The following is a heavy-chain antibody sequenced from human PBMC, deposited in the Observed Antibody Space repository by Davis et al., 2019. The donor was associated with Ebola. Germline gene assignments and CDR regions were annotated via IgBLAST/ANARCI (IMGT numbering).Heavy chain of an antibody. V-gene: IGHV1-2*02. CDR1: GYTFTGYY. D-gene: IGHD1-26*01. J-gene: IGHJ5*01. CDR3: AREAGATTGIYDS. CDR2: INPNSGGT. Sequence: ASVKVSCKASGYTFTGYYMHWVRQAPGQGLEWMGWINPNSGGTNYAQKFQGRVTMTRDTSISTAYMELSRLRSDDTAVYYCAREAGATTGIYDSWGQGTLVTVSS.